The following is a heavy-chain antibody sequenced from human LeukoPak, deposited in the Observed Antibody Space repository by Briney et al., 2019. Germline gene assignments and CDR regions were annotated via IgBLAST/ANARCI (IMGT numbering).Heavy chain of an antibody. D-gene: IGHD4-17*01. CDR2: ISGSGGST. CDR3: AKGGVSWVTTEFDY. CDR1: GFTFSSYA. V-gene: IGHV3-23*01. J-gene: IGHJ4*02. Sequence: PGGPLRLSCAASGFTFSSYAMSWVRQAPGKGLEWVSAISGSGGSTYYADSVKGRSTISRDNSKNTLYLQMDSLRAEDTAVYYCAKGGVSWVTTEFDYWGQGTLVTVSS.